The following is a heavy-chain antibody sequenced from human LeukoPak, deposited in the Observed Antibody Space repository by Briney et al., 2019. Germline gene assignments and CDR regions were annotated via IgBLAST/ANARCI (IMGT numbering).Heavy chain of an antibody. D-gene: IGHD3-22*01. Sequence: ASVKVSCKASGYTFTSYGISWVRQAPGQGLEWMGWISAYNGNTNYAQKLQGRVTMTTDTSTSTAYMELRSLRSDDTAVYYCALQYYYDSSGYVPSAFDIWGQGIMVTVSS. CDR1: GYTFTSYG. V-gene: IGHV1-18*01. CDR2: ISAYNGNT. J-gene: IGHJ3*02. CDR3: ALQYYYDSSGYVPSAFDI.